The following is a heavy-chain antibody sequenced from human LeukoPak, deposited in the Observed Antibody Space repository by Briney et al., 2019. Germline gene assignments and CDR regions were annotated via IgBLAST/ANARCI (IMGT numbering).Heavy chain of an antibody. CDR1: GFTFSNAW. Sequence: GGSLRLSCAASGFTFSNAWMSWVRQAPGKGLEWVGRIKSKTDGGTTDYAAPVKGRFTISRDDSKNTLYLQMNSLKTEDTAVYYCTTYPITMVRGAQLKNNYWGQGTLVTVSS. CDR3: TTYPITMVRGAQLKNNY. J-gene: IGHJ4*02. V-gene: IGHV3-15*01. D-gene: IGHD3-10*01. CDR2: IKSKTDGGTT.